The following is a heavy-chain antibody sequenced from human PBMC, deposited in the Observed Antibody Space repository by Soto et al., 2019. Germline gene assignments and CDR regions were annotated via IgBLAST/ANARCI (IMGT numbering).Heavy chain of an antibody. Sequence: ASVKVSCKASGYTFTSYAMHWVRQAPGQRLEWMGWINAGNGNTKYSQKFQGRVTITRDTSASTAYMELSSLRSEDTAVYYCVFLYIRRSPGPTHYSCPGTFVTGSS. V-gene: IGHV1-3*01. CDR2: INAGNGNT. CDR3: VFLYIRRSPGPTHY. D-gene: IGHD3-10*01. J-gene: IGHJ4*02. CDR1: GYTFTSYA.